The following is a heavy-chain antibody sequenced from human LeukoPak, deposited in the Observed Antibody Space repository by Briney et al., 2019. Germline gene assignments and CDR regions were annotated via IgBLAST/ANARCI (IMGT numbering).Heavy chain of an antibody. CDR2: ISGSGLST. D-gene: IGHD5-12*01. CDR3: AKDANSGYDWVPFDY. Sequence: GGSLRLSCAASGFTFTSFALNWVRQAPGKGLEWVSGISGSGLSTYYADSVKGRFTISRDNSRNTLYLHMDSLRAEDTAVYYCAKDANSGYDWVPFDYWGQGTLVTVSS. J-gene: IGHJ4*02. V-gene: IGHV3-23*01. CDR1: GFTFTSFA.